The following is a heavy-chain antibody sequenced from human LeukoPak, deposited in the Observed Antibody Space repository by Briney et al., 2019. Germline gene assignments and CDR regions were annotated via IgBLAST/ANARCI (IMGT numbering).Heavy chain of an antibody. V-gene: IGHV4-34*01. CDR1: GGSFSGYY. CDR3: ARGAVDVLLWFGELSGSTITGSAFDI. CDR2: INHSGST. J-gene: IGHJ3*02. D-gene: IGHD3-10*01. Sequence: SETLSLTCAVYGGSFSGYYWSWIRQPPGKGLEWIGEINHSGSTNYNPSLKSRVTISVDTSKNQFSLKLSSVTAADTAVYYCARGAVDVLLWFGELSGSTITGSAFDIWGQGTMVTVSS.